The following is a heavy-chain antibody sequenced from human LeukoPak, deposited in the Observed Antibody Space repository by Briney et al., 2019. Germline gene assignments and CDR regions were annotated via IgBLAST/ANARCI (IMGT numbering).Heavy chain of an antibody. CDR2: ISGSDTST. CDR1: GFTFSNYP. V-gene: IGHV3-23*01. D-gene: IGHD2-2*02. CDR3: TKARSASSSSCYNY. Sequence: GGSLRLSCAASGFTFSNYPMTGARRAPGKGLEWFSSISGSDTSTYYADSVKGRFTISRDNSKNTLELQMDSLRAEDTAVYYCTKARSASSSSCYNYWGQGILVTVSS. J-gene: IGHJ4*02.